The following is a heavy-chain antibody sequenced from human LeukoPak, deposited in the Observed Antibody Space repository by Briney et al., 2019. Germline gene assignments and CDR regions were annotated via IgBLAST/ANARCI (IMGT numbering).Heavy chain of an antibody. Sequence: SVKVSCKASGGTFSSYAISWVRQAPGQGLEWMGGIIPIFGTANYAQKFQGRVTITADESTSTAYMELSSLRSEDTAVYYCARVWSYYDSSGYRWFDPWGQGTLVTVSS. CDR1: GGTFSSYA. CDR3: ARVWSYYDSSGYRWFDP. J-gene: IGHJ5*02. D-gene: IGHD3-22*01. V-gene: IGHV1-69*13. CDR2: IIPIFGTA.